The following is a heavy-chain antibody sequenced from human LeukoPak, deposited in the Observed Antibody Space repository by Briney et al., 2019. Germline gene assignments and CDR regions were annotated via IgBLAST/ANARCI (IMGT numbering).Heavy chain of an antibody. CDR3: AADRAAAGGFYY. CDR1: VFTFTSSA. D-gene: IGHD6-13*01. J-gene: IGHJ4*02. Sequence: TSVKVTCKASVFTFTSSAVQWVRQARAQRLEWIGWIVVGSGNTNYAQKFQERVTITRDMSTSTAYMELSSLRSEDTAVYYCAADRAAAGGFYYWGQGTLVTVSS. V-gene: IGHV1-58*01. CDR2: IVVGSGNT.